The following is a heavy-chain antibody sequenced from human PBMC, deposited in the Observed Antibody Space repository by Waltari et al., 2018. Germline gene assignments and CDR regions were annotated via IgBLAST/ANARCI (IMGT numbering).Heavy chain of an antibody. J-gene: IGHJ5*02. CDR2: IIPILGTA. CDR3: ARAPFYDFWSGYTTPNWFDP. D-gene: IGHD3-3*01. Sequence: QVQLVQSGAEVKKPGSSVKVSCKASGGTFSSYAISWVRQAPGQGLEWMGGIIPILGTANDAQKFQGRVTITTDESTSTAYMELSSLRSEDTAVYYCARAPFYDFWSGYTTPNWFDPWGQGTLVTVSS. CDR1: GGTFSSYA. V-gene: IGHV1-69*05.